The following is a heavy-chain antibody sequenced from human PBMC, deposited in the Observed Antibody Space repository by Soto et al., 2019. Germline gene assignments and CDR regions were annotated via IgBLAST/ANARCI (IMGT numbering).Heavy chain of an antibody. V-gene: IGHV3-30*18. D-gene: IGHD4-17*01. CDR1: GFTFSSYG. Sequence: QVQLVESGGGVVQHGRSLRLSCAASGFTFSSYGMHWVRQAPGKGLERVAVISYDGSNKYYADSVKGRFTISRDNSKNTLYLQMTSLRAEDTAVYYCAKAARLAVTRNWFDPWGQRTLVAVSS. J-gene: IGHJ5*02. CDR3: AKAARLAVTRNWFDP. CDR2: ISYDGSNK.